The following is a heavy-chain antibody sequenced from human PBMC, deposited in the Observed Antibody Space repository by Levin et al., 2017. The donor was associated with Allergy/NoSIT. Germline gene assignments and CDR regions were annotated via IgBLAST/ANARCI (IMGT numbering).Heavy chain of an antibody. CDR2: ISYDGSNK. Sequence: GGSLRLSCAASGFTFSSYAMHWVRQAPGKGLEWVAVISYDGSNKYYADSVKGRFTISRDNSKNTLYLQMNSLRAEDTAVYYCARDRAAAGRMKADAFDIWGQGTMVTVSS. CDR1: GFTFSSYA. CDR3: ARDRAAAGRMKADAFDI. V-gene: IGHV3-30-3*01. D-gene: IGHD6-13*01. J-gene: IGHJ3*02.